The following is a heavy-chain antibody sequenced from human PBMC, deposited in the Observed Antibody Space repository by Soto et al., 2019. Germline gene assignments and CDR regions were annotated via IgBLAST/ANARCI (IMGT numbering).Heavy chain of an antibody. Sequence: SVKVSCKASGFTFINSAIQWVRQARGHGLEWIGWIVVGNSNTNYAQGLQERVTITRDISTSTAYMELSGLRSEDTAVYYCGGEGEMPYYYYGLDVWGQGTTVTVSS. D-gene: IGHD3-16*01. V-gene: IGHV1-58*02. CDR1: GFTFINSA. CDR3: GGEGEMPYYYYGLDV. CDR2: IVVGNSNT. J-gene: IGHJ6*02.